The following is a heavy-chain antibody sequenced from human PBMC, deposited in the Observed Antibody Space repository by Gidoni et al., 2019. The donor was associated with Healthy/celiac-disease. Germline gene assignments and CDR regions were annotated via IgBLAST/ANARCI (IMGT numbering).Heavy chain of an antibody. V-gene: IGHV4-39*01. J-gene: IGHJ4*02. D-gene: IGHD3-16*01. CDR3: ARHENYVPRY. CDR2: IYYSGST. Sequence: QLQLQESGPGLVKPSEPLSLTCTVSGGSISSSSYYWGWIRQPPGKGLEWIGSIYYSGSTYYNPSLKSRVTISVDTSKNQFSLKLSSVAAADTAVYYCARHENYVPRYWGQGTLVTVSS. CDR1: GGSISSSSYY.